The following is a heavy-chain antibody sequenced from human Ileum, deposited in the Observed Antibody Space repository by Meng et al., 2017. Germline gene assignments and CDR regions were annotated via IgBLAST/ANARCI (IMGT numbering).Heavy chain of an antibody. V-gene: IGHV2-5*02. CDR1: GFSLHTGAEG. J-gene: IGHJ5*02. D-gene: IGHD3-16*01. CDR2: IYRDDEK. CDR3: ARGRVGTWWFDP. Sequence: QITLKDSGPTLVKPTQTLTLTCTFSGFSLHTGAEGVGWFRQPPGKGLEWLAMIYRDDEKRFSPSLNSRLTITKDTSKSQVVLTMTNMDPVDTAIYYCARGRVGTWWFDPWGQGALVTVSS.